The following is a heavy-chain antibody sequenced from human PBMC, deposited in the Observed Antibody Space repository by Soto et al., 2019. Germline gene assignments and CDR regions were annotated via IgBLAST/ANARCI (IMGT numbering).Heavy chain of an antibody. CDR1: GFTFSRFA. CDR2: VSYDASNK. J-gene: IGHJ4*02. V-gene: IGHV3-30-3*01. Sequence: QVHLVESGGGVVQPGKSLRLSCAASGFTFSRFAINWVRQTPGKRLEWVAVVSYDASNKMYADSVKGRFTISRDNFRNMVFLQMSSLSAEDTAIYYCARGGENNFWSGFPDYWGQGTLVTVSS. D-gene: IGHD3-3*01. CDR3: ARGGENNFWSGFPDY.